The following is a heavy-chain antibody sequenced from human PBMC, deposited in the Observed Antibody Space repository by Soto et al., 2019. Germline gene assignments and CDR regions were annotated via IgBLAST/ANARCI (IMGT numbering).Heavy chain of an antibody. CDR1: GFTFSSYA. CDR2: ISGSGGST. CDR3: AKDVRFLEWSPHAYYMDV. V-gene: IGHV3-23*01. J-gene: IGHJ6*03. D-gene: IGHD3-3*01. Sequence: GGSLRLSCAASGFTFSSYAMSWVRQAPGKGLEWVSAISGSGGSTYYADSVKGRFTISRDNSKNTLYLQMNSLRAEDTAVYYCAKDVRFLEWSPHAYYMDVWGKGTTVTVSS.